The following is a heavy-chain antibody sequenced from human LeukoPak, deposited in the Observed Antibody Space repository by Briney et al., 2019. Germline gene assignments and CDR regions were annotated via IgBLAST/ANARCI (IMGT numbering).Heavy chain of an antibody. D-gene: IGHD3-22*01. J-gene: IGHJ1*01. CDR2: IGSSGST. V-gene: IGHV3-23*01. CDR3: AKARYYDSSGLGQH. CDR1: GFTFSTYD. Sequence: LPGGSLRLSCAASGFTFSTYDMTWVRQAPGKGLEWVSAIGSSGSTYYADSVKGRFTISRDNSKNTLYLQMNSLRAEDTAVYYCAKARYYDSSGLGQHWGQGTLVTVSS.